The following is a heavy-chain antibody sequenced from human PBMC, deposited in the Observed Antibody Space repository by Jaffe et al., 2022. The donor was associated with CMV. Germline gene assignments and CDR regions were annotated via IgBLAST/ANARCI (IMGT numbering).Heavy chain of an antibody. CDR1: GFSLSTSGVG. J-gene: IGHJ5*02. Sequence: QITLKESGPTLVKPTQTLTLTCTFSGFSLSTSGVGVGWIRQPPGKALEWLGMIYWDDDKLYSSSLKTRLTITKDTSKNQVVLKLTDMDPVDTATYYCAHSSGGNAYYNWFDPWGQGTLVTVSS. CDR3: AHSSGGNAYYNWFDP. V-gene: IGHV2-5*02. CDR2: IYWDDDK. D-gene: IGHD2-21*01.